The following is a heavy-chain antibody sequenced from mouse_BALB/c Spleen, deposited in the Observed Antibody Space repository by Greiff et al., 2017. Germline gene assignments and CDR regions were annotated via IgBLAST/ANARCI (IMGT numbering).Heavy chain of an antibody. D-gene: IGHD2-1*01. CDR1: GFTFSDYY. J-gene: IGHJ3*01. V-gene: IGHV5-4*02. Sequence: EVKLVESGGGLVKPGGSLKLSCAASGFTFSDYYMYWVRQTPEKRLEWVATISDGGSYTYYPDSVKGRFTISRDNAKNNLYLQMSSLKSEDTAMYYCAREGCNYPAWFAYWGQGTLVTVSA. CDR2: ISDGGSYT. CDR3: AREGCNYPAWFAY.